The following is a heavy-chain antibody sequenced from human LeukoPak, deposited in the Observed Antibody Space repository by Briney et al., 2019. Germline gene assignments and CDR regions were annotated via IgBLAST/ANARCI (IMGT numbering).Heavy chain of an antibody. D-gene: IGHD2-21*01. CDR2: ISYTGST. V-gene: IGHV4-59*08. CDR1: GGSFSTFY. CDR3: ARAIGIYSLSDY. Sequence: PSETLSLTCTVSGGSFSTFYWSWIRQPPGKGLEWIGYISYTGSTNYNPSLKSRVTISVDTSKNQFSLKVASVTAADTAVYYCARAIGIYSLSDYWGQGTLVTVSS. J-gene: IGHJ4*02.